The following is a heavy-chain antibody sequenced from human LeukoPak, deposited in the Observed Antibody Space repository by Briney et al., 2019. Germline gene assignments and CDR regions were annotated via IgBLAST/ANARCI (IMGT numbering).Heavy chain of an antibody. D-gene: IGHD4-4*01. CDR3: ARGDLPTVTPGLLFDY. J-gene: IGHJ4*02. CDR2: IYYSGST. V-gene: IGHV4-31*03. CDR1: GGSISSGGYY. Sequence: PSQTLSLTCTVSGGSISSGGYYWSWIRQHPGKGLEWIGYIYYSGSTYYNPSLKSRVTISVDTSKNQFSLKLSSVTAADTAVYYCARGDLPTVTPGLLFDYWGQGTLVTVSS.